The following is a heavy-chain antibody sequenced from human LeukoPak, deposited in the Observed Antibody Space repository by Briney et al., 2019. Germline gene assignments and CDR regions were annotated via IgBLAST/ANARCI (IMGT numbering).Heavy chain of an antibody. D-gene: IGHD6-19*01. J-gene: IGHJ4*02. CDR3: ARRRGNTSGFQGYYFDY. Sequence: SQTLSLTCTVSGGSTSGGGYYWSWIRQHPGKGLEWIGYIYYSGSTYYNPSLKSRLTIPVDTSKNQFSLKLSSVTAADTAVYYCARRRGNTSGFQGYYFDYWGQGTLVTVSS. V-gene: IGHV4-31*03. CDR1: GGSTSGGGYY. CDR2: IYYSGST.